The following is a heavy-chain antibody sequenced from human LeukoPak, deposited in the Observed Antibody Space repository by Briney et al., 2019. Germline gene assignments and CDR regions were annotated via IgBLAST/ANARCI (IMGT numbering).Heavy chain of an antibody. CDR3: ARGRRSRSWYIVFWFDP. D-gene: IGHD6-13*01. V-gene: IGHV4-34*01. Sequence: SETLSLTCAVYGGSFSGYYWSWIRQPPGKGLEWIGEINHRRSANYNPSLKSRVTISVDTSKNQFSLKLSSVTAANTAVYYCARGRRSRSWYIVFWFDPWGQGTLVTVSS. CDR1: GGSFSGYY. CDR2: INHRRSA. J-gene: IGHJ5*02.